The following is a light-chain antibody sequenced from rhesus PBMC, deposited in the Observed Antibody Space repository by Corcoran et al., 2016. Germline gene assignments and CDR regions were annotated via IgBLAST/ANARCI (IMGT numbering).Light chain of an antibody. CDR1: QSVSSR. Sequence: EIVLTQSPATLSLSPGERATLSCRASQSVSSRLAWYQQKPGQAPRLLIYDASSRATGIPDRFSGRGSGTDFPLTISSLEPEDVGVDYCQQYSNWPTFGQGTKVEIK. CDR2: DAS. CDR3: QQYSNWPT. V-gene: IGKV3-35*01. J-gene: IGKJ1*01.